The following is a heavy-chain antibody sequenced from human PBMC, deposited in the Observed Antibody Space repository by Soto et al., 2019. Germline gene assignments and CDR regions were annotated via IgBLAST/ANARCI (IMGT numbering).Heavy chain of an antibody. Sequence: SETLSLTCTVSGDSISSSSYYWGWIRQPPGKGLEWIGSIYYSGNTYYNSSLKSRVTISVDTSNNQFSLRLSSVTAADTAVYYCARHLSNYYDSRRQYYFDFWGQGTLVTVSS. CDR1: GDSISSSSYY. D-gene: IGHD3-22*01. CDR2: IYYSGNT. V-gene: IGHV4-39*01. J-gene: IGHJ4*02. CDR3: ARHLSNYYDSRRQYYFDF.